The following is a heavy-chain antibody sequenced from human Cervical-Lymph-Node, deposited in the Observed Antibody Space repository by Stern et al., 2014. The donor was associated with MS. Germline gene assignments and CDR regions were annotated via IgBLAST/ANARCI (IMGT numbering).Heavy chain of an antibody. CDR3: VKGLDAFDH. CDR2: ISYDGTNQ. J-gene: IGHJ4*02. Sequence: VQLEESGGGVVQPGRSLGLSCAASGFIFSNYGMHWVRKAPGQGLEWVSLISYDGTNQHYADSVRGRFTISRDKPNNTQHWQINSLRADDTAVYYCVKGLDAFDHWGQGTLVTVSS. CDR1: GFIFSNYG. V-gene: IGHV3-30*18.